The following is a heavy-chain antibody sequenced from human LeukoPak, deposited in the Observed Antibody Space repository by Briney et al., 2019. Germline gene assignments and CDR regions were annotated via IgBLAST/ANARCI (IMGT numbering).Heavy chain of an antibody. Sequence: SETLSLTCTVSGGSISSYYWSWIRQPPGKGLEWRGYIYTSGSTNYNPSLKSRVTISVDTSKNQFSLKLSSVTAADTAVYYCARRGYSGYGNYWGQGTLVNVSS. D-gene: IGHD5-12*01. CDR2: IYTSGST. CDR1: GGSISSYY. CDR3: ARRGYSGYGNY. V-gene: IGHV4-4*09. J-gene: IGHJ4*02.